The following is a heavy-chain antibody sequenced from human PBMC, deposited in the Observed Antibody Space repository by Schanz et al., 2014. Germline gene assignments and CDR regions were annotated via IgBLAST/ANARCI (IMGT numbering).Heavy chain of an antibody. CDR2: VSSSSSYT. V-gene: IGHV3-48*01. J-gene: IGHJ4*02. Sequence: EVQLVESGGGLVQPGGSLRLSCTASGFTFSSYAMSWVRQAPGKGLEWVSYVSSSSSYTHYADSVKGRFTMSRDNAKNSVFLQMNSLRAEDTAVYYCVRDSFFAFDYWGQGTLGTVSS. CDR1: GFTFSSYA. D-gene: IGHD3-3*01. CDR3: VRDSFFAFDY.